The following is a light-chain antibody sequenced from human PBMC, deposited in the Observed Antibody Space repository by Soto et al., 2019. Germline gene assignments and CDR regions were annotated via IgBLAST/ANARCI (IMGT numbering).Light chain of an antibody. V-gene: IGLV2-14*03. Sequence: QSVLTQPASVSGSPEQSIAISCTGTSSDVGAYIYVSWYQHHPGKAPKLILYDVSARPSGVSDRFSGSKSGNTASLTISGLQPEDEADYYCSSYTSSSTEVFGTGTKVNVL. CDR2: DVS. J-gene: IGLJ1*01. CDR1: SSDVGAYIY. CDR3: SSYTSSSTEV.